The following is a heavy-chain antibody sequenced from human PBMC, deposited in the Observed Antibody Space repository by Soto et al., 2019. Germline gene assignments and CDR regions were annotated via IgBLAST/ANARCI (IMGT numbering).Heavy chain of an antibody. D-gene: IGHD3-10*01. CDR1: GYTFIIYG. V-gene: IGHV1-18*01. CDR2: INTYSGNT. CDR3: ARGVGSGTYYNQYNWFDP. Sequence: QVQLVQSGAEVKKPGASVKVSCKASGYTFIIYGISWVRQAPGQGLEWMGWINTYSGNTNHAQKLQGRVTMTTDTSTSTAYMELRSLRSDDTAVYYCARGVGSGTYYNQYNWFDPWGQGTLVTVSS. J-gene: IGHJ5*02.